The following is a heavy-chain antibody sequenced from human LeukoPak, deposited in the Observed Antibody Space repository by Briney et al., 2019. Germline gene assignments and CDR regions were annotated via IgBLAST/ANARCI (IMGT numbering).Heavy chain of an antibody. Sequence: ASVKVSCKASGGTFSSYAISWVRQAPGQGLEWMGRIIPILGIANYAQKFQGRVTITADKSTSTAYMELSSLRSEDTAVYYCARPKEGVITISYGMDVWGQGTTVTVSS. V-gene: IGHV1-69*04. CDR1: GGTFSSYA. J-gene: IGHJ6*02. CDR3: ARPKEGVITISYGMDV. CDR2: IIPILGIA. D-gene: IGHD3-9*01.